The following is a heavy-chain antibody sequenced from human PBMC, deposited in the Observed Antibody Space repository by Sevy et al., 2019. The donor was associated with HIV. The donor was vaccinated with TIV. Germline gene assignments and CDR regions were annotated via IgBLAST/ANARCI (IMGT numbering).Heavy chain of an antibody. V-gene: IGHV3-74*01. J-gene: IGHJ4*02. D-gene: IGHD3-16*02. CDR3: ASGKPGYSYHYY. Sequence: GGSLRLSCAASGFTFRSYWMHWVRRAPGKGLVWVSRIDSDGNTASYADSVKGRFTISRDNTKNTLYLQMNSLRLEDTAVYCCASGKPGYSYHYYWGQGTLVTVSS. CDR1: GFTFRSYW. CDR2: IDSDGNTA.